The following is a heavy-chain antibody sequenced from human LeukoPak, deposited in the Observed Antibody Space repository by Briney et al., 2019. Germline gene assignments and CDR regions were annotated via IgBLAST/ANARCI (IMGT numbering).Heavy chain of an antibody. CDR3: ASDRVAYCGGDCYPNDY. CDR1: GFTFSSYA. V-gene: IGHV3-23*01. CDR2: IGGGGDRT. J-gene: IGHJ4*02. D-gene: IGHD2-21*02. Sequence: GGSLRLSCAASGFTFSSYAMTWVRQAPGKGLEWVSAIGGGGDRTYYADSVKGRCSISRDNYKNTLYLQMNSLRAEDTAVYYCASDRVAYCGGDCYPNDYWGQGTLVTVSS.